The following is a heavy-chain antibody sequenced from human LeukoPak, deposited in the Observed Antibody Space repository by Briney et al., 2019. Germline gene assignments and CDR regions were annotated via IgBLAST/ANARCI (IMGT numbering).Heavy chain of an antibody. Sequence: PGGSLRLSCAASGLTFSSYAMSWVRQAPGKGLEWVPAISGSGGSTYYADSVKGRFTISRDNSKNTLYLQMNSLRAEDTAVYYCAKWRGSYFSGSMYYFDYWGQGTLVTVSS. CDR3: AKWRGSYFSGSMYYFDY. V-gene: IGHV3-23*01. J-gene: IGHJ4*02. CDR1: GLTFSSYA. CDR2: ISGSGGST. D-gene: IGHD1-26*01.